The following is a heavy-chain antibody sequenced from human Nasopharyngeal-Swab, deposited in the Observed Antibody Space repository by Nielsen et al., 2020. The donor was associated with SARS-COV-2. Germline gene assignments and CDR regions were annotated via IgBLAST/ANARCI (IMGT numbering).Heavy chain of an antibody. CDR1: GFTFSDYG. V-gene: IGHV3-30*18. J-gene: IGHJ4*02. D-gene: IGHD3/OR15-3a*01. CDR2: ISYDGSNK. CDR3: AKDHDEDYTFGH. Sequence: LSLTSAASGFTFSDYGMHWVRQAPGKGLEWVTVISYDGSNKQYADSVKGRFTISRDNSKNTLYLQMNVLRPEDTGVYYCAKDHDEDYTFGHWGQGTLVTVSS.